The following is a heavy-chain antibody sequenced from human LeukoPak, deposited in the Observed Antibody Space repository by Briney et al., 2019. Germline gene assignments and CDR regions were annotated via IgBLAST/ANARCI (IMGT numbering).Heavy chain of an antibody. CDR2: VNHSGRA. D-gene: IGHD7-27*01. V-gene: IGHV4-34*01. CDR1: GGSFNGYY. CDR3: ARHLTGERAFDI. J-gene: IGHJ3*02. Sequence: SETLSLTCAVYGGSFNGYYWSWIRQPPGKGLEWIGEVNHSGRANCNPSLKSRATITADTSKNQFSLKVTSVTAADTATYYCARHLTGERAFDIWGQATLVTVSS.